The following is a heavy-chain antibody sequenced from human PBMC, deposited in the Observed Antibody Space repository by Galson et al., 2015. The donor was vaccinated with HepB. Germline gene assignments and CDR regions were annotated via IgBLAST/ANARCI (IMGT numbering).Heavy chain of an antibody. D-gene: IGHD6-25*01. V-gene: IGHV3-7*03. J-gene: IGHJ4*02. CDR3: VRYGASGPAAGGFDY. CDR1: GFTFSTYW. CDR2: IKGDGSEK. Sequence: SLRLSCATSGFTFSTYWMSWVRQAPGKGLQWVANIKGDGSEKQYVDPVKGRFTISRDNAKKSLYLQMNSLTAEDTAVYYCVRYGASGPAAGGFDYWGQGTLITVSS.